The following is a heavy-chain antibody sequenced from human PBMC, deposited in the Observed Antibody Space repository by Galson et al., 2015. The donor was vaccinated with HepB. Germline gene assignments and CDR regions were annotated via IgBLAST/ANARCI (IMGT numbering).Heavy chain of an antibody. J-gene: IGHJ6*02. CDR3: ARSIQYLYYYYYYGMDV. D-gene: IGHD4-11*01. V-gene: IGHV3-48*03. CDR1: GFTFSSYE. Sequence: SLRLSCAASGFTFSSYEMNWVREAPGKGLEWVSYISSSGSTIYYADSVKGRFTISRENAKNSLYLQMNSLRAEDTAVYYCARSIQYLYYYYYYGMDVWGQGTTVTVSS. CDR2: ISSSGSTI.